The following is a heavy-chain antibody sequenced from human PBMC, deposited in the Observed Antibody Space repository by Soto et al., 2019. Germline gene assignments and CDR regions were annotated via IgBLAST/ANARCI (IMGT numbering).Heavy chain of an antibody. CDR3: ARAGRGYCSGGSCYSGLHGMDV. V-gene: IGHV4-4*02. CDR2: IYHSGST. CDR1: GGSISSSNW. Sequence: SETLSLTCAVSGGSISSSNWWSWVRQPPGKELEWIGEIYHSGSTNYNPSLKSRVTISVDKSKNQFSLKLSSVTAADTAVYYCARAGRGYCSGGSCYSGLHGMDVWGQGTTVTVSS. J-gene: IGHJ6*02. D-gene: IGHD2-15*01.